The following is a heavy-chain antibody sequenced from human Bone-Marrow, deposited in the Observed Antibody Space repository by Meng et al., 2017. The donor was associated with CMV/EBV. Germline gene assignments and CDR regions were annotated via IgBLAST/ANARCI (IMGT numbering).Heavy chain of an antibody. D-gene: IGHD2-21*01. CDR1: GFTFSSYS. V-gene: IGHV3-21*01. CDR2: ISSSSSYI. CDR3: ARVAMIAI. J-gene: IGHJ3*02. Sequence: GESLKISCAASGFTFSSYSMNWVRQAPGKGLEWVSSISSSSSYIYYADSVKGRFTISRDNAKNSLYLQMNSLRAEDTAVYYCARVAMIAIWGQGTMVTVSS.